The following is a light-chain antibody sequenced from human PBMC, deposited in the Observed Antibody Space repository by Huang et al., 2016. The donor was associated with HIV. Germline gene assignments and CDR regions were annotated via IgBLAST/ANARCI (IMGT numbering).Light chain of an antibody. CDR3: QQYDKWPPGLT. CDR1: QNVRTN. J-gene: IGKJ4*01. CDR2: DTS. Sequence: EIKMTQSPATLSVSPGGGVTFSCRASQNVRTNVAWYQQKIGHAPRLPLYDTSTRASGSPARVSGSGSGTEFTLTISGRQSEDVAIYYCQQYDKWPPGLTFGGGTKVEI. V-gene: IGKV3D-15*01.